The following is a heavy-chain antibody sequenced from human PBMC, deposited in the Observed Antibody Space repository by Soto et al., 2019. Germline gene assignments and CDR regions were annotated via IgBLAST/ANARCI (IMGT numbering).Heavy chain of an antibody. Sequence: EVQLVESGGGLVQPGGSLRLSCAASGFTFSSYSMNWVRQAPGKGLEWVSYISSSSSTIYYADSVKGRFTISRDNAKNSVYLQMNSLRAEDTAVYYCARTVKVATVGSFDYWGQGTLVTVSS. CDR2: ISSSSSTI. CDR1: GFTFSSYS. J-gene: IGHJ4*02. CDR3: ARTVKVATVGSFDY. D-gene: IGHD5-12*01. V-gene: IGHV3-48*01.